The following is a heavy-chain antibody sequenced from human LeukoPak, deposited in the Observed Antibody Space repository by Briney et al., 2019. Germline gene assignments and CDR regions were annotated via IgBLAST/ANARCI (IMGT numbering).Heavy chain of an antibody. CDR1: GFTFNSYT. CDR2: VGGAGADT. Sequence: GGSLRLSCAASGFTFNSYTMSWVRLAPGKGLEWVSSVGGAGADTWYADSVKGRFTISRDNSKNTLYLQMNSLRAEDTAVYYCAIYEYSSSSGAFDIWGQGTMVTVSS. D-gene: IGHD6-6*01. CDR3: AIYEYSSSSGAFDI. J-gene: IGHJ3*02. V-gene: IGHV3-23*01.